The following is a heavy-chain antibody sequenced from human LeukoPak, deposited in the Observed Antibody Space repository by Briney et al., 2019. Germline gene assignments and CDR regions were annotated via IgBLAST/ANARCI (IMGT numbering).Heavy chain of an antibody. D-gene: IGHD1-1*01. J-gene: IGHJ5*02. CDR3: ARSAGYLNWFDP. Sequence: GEPLQTSSKGLGSPFTSYWIAWVRQLPGKGLEWMGISYPGHSDTRYSPSFQGQVTISADKSISTAYLQWSSLKASDTAMYYCARSAGYLNWFDPWGQGTLVTVSS. V-gene: IGHV5-51*01. CDR1: GSPFTSYW. CDR2: SYPGHSDT.